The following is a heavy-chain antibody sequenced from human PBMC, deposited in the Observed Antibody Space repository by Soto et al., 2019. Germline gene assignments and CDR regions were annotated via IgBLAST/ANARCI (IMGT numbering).Heavy chain of an antibody. CDR2: IYRSGST. J-gene: IGHJ5*02. D-gene: IGHD6-25*01. V-gene: IGHV4-38-2*02. CDR1: GYSISSDYF. Sequence: PSETLSLTCSVSGYSISSDYFWGWIRQPPGKGLEWIASIYRSGSTFYNPSLKSRVTIPIDTSKNQFSLTLTSVLAADTAVYYCARGQGSTAVDPWGQGTLVTVS. CDR3: ARGQGSTAVDP.